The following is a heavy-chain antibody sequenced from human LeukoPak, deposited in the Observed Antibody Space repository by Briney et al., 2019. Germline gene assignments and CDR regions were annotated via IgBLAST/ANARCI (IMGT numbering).Heavy chain of an antibody. V-gene: IGHV4-59*01. D-gene: IGHD3-22*01. CDR1: GGSISSYY. Sequence: SETLSLTCTVSGGSISSYYWSWIRQPPGKGLEWIGYIYYSGRTNYNPSLKSRVTISVDTSQNQFSLKLSSVTAADTAVYYCARISVTTYDSSGYSAFDIWGQGTMVTVSS. CDR3: ARISVTTYDSSGYSAFDI. J-gene: IGHJ3*02. CDR2: IYYSGRT.